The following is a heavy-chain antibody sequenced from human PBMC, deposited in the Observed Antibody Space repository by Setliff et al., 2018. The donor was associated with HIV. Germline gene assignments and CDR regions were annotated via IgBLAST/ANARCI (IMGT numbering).Heavy chain of an antibody. V-gene: IGHV4-38-2*02. CDR3: ASSPAWRSDYGLHTFDY. CDR2: IYHSGST. J-gene: IGHJ4*02. D-gene: IGHD4-17*01. CDR1: GYSNSSRYY. Sequence: PSETLSLTCTVSGYSNSSRYYWGWIRQSPGKGLEWIGSIYHSGSTQYNPSLKSRVTISVDTPKNQFSLKLSSVTAADTAVYYCASSPAWRSDYGLHTFDYWGQGTLVTVSS.